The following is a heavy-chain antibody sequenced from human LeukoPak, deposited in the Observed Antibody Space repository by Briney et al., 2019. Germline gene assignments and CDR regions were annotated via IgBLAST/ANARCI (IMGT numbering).Heavy chain of an antibody. V-gene: IGHV4-34*01. Sequence: SETLSLTCAVYGGSFSGYSWTWIRQPPGKGLEWIGEINHSGTTDYNPSLKSRVTISVDKSKNQFSLKLSSVTAADTAVYYCARGPPREYYDILTGYYSSGAFDIWGQGTMVTVSS. CDR2: INHSGTT. CDR3: ARGPPREYYDILTGYYSSGAFDI. CDR1: GGSFSGYS. J-gene: IGHJ3*02. D-gene: IGHD3-9*01.